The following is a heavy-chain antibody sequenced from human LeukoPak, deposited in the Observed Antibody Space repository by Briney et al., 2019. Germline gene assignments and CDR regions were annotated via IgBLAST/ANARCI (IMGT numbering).Heavy chain of an antibody. J-gene: IGHJ4*02. CDR2: ISGSGDRT. Sequence: GGSLRLSCAASGFTFSNSAMSWVRQAPGKGLEWVSAISGSGDRTYYADSVKGRFTISKDNSKNTLYLRINSLRAEDTAVYYCANNYYDSSGFHHFDYWGQGTLVTVSS. CDR3: ANNYYDSSGFHHFDY. CDR1: GFTFSNSA. D-gene: IGHD3-22*01. V-gene: IGHV3-23*01.